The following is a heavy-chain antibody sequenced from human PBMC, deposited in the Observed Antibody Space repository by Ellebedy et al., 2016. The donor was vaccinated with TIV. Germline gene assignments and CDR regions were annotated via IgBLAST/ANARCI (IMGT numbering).Heavy chain of an antibody. CDR3: AKFLGFCSGATCVIDH. Sequence: GESLKISCAASGFTFNNFDMTWVRQAPGKGLEWVATVNRAGSATFYADSVKGRFTISRDNSKNTLYLLLNSLRAEDTAVYYCAKFLGFCSGATCVIDHWGQGTLVTVSS. V-gene: IGHV3-23*01. J-gene: IGHJ4*02. D-gene: IGHD2-15*01. CDR1: GFTFNNFD. CDR2: VNRAGSAT.